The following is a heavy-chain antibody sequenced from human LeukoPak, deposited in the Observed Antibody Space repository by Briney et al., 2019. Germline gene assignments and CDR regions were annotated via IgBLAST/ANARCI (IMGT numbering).Heavy chain of an antibody. CDR2: IYYSGST. Sequence: PSETLSLTCTVSGGSISSYYWSWIRQPPGKGLEWIGYIYYSGSTDYNPSLKSRVTISVDTSKNQFSLKLSSVTAADTAVYYCVRARYYYDSSGYYYCYYGMDVWGQGTTVTVSS. CDR1: GGSISSYY. CDR3: VRARYYYDSSGYYYCYYGMDV. J-gene: IGHJ6*02. V-gene: IGHV4-59*08. D-gene: IGHD3-22*01.